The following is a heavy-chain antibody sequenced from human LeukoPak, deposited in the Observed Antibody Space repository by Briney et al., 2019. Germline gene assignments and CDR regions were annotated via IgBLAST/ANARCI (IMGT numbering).Heavy chain of an antibody. CDR1: GGSISSSNW. CDR2: IYHSGST. Sequence: SETLSLTCAVSGGSISSSNWWSWVRQPPGKGLEWLGEIYHSGSTNYNPSLKSRVTISVDKSKNQFSLKLSSVTAADTAVYYCARLNYYDSSGYGSYWGQGTLVTVSS. D-gene: IGHD3-22*01. V-gene: IGHV4-4*02. CDR3: ARLNYYDSSGYGSY. J-gene: IGHJ4*02.